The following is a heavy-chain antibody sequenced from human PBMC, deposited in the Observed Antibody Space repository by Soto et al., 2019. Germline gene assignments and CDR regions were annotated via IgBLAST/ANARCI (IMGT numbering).Heavy chain of an antibody. Sequence: QVQLVESGGGMVQPGTSLRLSCAASGFTFSNYGMHWVRQAPGKGLEWVAIISYDGSNKYYADSVKGRFTISRDNSKNTLYLQMNSLRVEDTAVYYCAKDRHRPGDSSSWASDYWGQGTRVTVSS. V-gene: IGHV3-30*18. J-gene: IGHJ4*02. CDR1: GFTFSNYG. CDR3: AKDRHRPGDSSSWASDY. CDR2: ISYDGSNK. D-gene: IGHD6-13*01.